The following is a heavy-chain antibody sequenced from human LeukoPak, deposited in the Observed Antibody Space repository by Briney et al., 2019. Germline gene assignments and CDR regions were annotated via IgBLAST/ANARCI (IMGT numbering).Heavy chain of an antibody. CDR3: ARVRAAARTSWFDP. Sequence: KPSETLSLTCAVYGGSFSGYYWSWIRQPPGKGLEWIGEINHSGSTNYNPSLKSRVTISVDTSKNQFSLKLNSVTAADTAVYYCARVRAAARTSWFDPWGQGTLVTVSS. D-gene: IGHD6-13*01. CDR1: GGSFSGYY. V-gene: IGHV4-34*01. J-gene: IGHJ5*02. CDR2: INHSGST.